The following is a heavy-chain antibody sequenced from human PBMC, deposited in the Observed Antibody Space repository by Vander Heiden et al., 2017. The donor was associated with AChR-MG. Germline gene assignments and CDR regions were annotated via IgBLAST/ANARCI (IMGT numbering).Heavy chain of an antibody. J-gene: IGHJ1*01. CDR2: IKQDESEK. V-gene: IGHV3-7*01. D-gene: IGHD2-15*01. CDR3: ARMECSARSCLRGDYFQH. CDR1: GFNFSSYW. Sequence: EVQLVESGGGLVQPGGSLRLSCGASGFNFSSYWMSWVRQAPGKGLEWVANIKQDESEKYYVDSVKGRVTISRDNAVNSLYRQMNSLRAEETAMYYCARMECSARSCLRGDYFQHWGQGTLITVSS.